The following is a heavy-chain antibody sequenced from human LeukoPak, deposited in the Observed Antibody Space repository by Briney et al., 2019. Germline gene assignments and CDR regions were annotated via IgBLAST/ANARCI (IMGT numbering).Heavy chain of an antibody. Sequence: PGESLKISCKGSGYSFTSYWIGWVRQMPGKGLEWMGIIYPGDSDTKYSPSFQGQVTISADKSISTAYLQWSSLKASDTAMYYCARRMGLGYCSNTSCHFDYWGQGTLVTVSS. CDR2: IYPGDSDT. CDR3: ARRMGLGYCSNTSCHFDY. CDR1: GYSFTSYW. V-gene: IGHV5-51*01. D-gene: IGHD2-2*01. J-gene: IGHJ4*02.